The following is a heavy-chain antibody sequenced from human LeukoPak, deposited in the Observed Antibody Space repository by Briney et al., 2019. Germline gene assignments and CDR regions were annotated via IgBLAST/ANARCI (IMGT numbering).Heavy chain of an antibody. CDR3: AKDSIIEVAESCWFDP. Sequence: PGGSLRLSCAASGFTFSSYGMHWVRQAPGKGLEWVAFIRYDGSNKYYADSVKGRFTISRDNSKNTLYLQMNSLRAEDTAVYYCAKDSIIEVAESCWFDPWGQGTLVTVSS. D-gene: IGHD2-15*01. CDR2: IRYDGSNK. V-gene: IGHV3-30*02. J-gene: IGHJ5*02. CDR1: GFTFSSYG.